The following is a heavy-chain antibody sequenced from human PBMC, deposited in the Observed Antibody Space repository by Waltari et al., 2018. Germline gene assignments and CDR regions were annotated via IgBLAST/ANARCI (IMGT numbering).Heavy chain of an antibody. D-gene: IGHD5-18*01. Sequence: QVQLQESGPGLVKPSETLSLTCTGSGGSISSYYWSWIRQPPGKGLEWIGYIYYSGSTNYNPSLKSRVTISVDTSKNQFSLKLSSVTAADTAVYYCARGGPGGYHEKEFDYWGQGTLVTVSS. CDR2: IYYSGST. CDR1: GGSISSYY. J-gene: IGHJ4*02. CDR3: ARGGPGGYHEKEFDY. V-gene: IGHV4-59*01.